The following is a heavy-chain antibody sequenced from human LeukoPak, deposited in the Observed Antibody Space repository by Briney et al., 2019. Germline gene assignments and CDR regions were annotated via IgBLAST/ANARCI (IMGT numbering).Heavy chain of an antibody. CDR2: INHSGST. D-gene: IGHD2-2*01. V-gene: IGHV4-34*01. CDR1: GGSFSGYY. CDR3: ARGASGTSSTSSYKGLRPIDY. Sequence: PSETLSLTCAVYGGSFSGYYWSWIRQPPGKGLEWIGEINHSGSTNYNPSLKSRVTISVDTSKNQFSLKLSSVTAADTAVYYCARGASGTSSTSSYKGLRPIDYWGQGTLVTVSS. J-gene: IGHJ4*02.